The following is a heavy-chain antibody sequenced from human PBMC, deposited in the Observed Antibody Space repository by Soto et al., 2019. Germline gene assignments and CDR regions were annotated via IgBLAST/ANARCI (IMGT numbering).Heavy chain of an antibody. CDR2: INAGNGNT. CDR1: GYTFTSYA. Sequence: ASVKVSCKASGYTFTSYAMHWVRQAPGQRLEWMGWINAGNGNTKYSQKFQGRVTITRDTSASTAYMELTSLRSDDTAVYYCARGSSSGTTYYYYGMDVWGQGTTVTVSS. CDR3: ARGSSSGTTYYYYGMDV. V-gene: IGHV1-3*01. J-gene: IGHJ6*02. D-gene: IGHD1-7*01.